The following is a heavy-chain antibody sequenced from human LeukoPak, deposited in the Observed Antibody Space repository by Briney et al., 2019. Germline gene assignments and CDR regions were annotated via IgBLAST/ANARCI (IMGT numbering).Heavy chain of an antibody. D-gene: IGHD4-11*01. CDR2: IYTSGST. Sequence: ASETLSLTCTVSGGSISSGSYYWSWIRQPAGKGLEWIGRIYTSGSTNYNPSLKSRVTISVDTSKNQFSPKLSSVTAADTAVYYCARDDYSNNNWFDPWGQGTLVTVSS. CDR3: ARDDYSNNNWFDP. CDR1: GGSISSGSYY. J-gene: IGHJ5*02. V-gene: IGHV4-61*02.